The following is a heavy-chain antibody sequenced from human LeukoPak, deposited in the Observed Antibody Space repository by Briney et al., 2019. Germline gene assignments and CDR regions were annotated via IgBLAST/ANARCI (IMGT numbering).Heavy chain of an antibody. CDR3: AXXPSXIGGYYPEYFRH. V-gene: IGHV3-74*01. CDR1: GFTFSTYW. J-gene: IGHJ1*01. D-gene: IGHD3-22*01. Sequence: GGSLRLSCAASGFTFSTYWMHWVRQAPGKGLVWVSRIKSDGSTNYADSVKGRFTISRDNAKNTVSLQMNSLRPEDTGVYYCAXXPSXIGGYYPEYFRHWGQGTLVTVSS. CDR2: IKSDGST.